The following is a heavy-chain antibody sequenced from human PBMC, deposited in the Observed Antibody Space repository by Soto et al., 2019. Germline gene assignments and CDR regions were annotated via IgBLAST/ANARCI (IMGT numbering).Heavy chain of an antibody. CDR1: GFTFSDFG. CDR2: ISARGDAT. V-gene: IGHV3-23*01. CDR3: AKKITIYAVDPADY. Sequence: SGGSLRLSCAASGFTFSDFGMSWVRQAPGKGLEWVSVISARGDATYYAASVKGRFTLSRDNSKSTLYLQMNSLTVADTAVYYCAKKITIYAVDPADYWGQGTQVTVSS. J-gene: IGHJ4*02. D-gene: IGHD3-3*01.